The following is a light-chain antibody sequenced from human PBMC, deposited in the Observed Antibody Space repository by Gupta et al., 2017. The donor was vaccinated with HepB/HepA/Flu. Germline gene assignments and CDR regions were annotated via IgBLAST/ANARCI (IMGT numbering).Light chain of an antibody. CDR3: ASYTPSSTWV. V-gene: IGLV2-14*03. J-gene: IGLJ3*02. Sequence: QSALTQPASVSGSPGQSITISCTGTSSDVGGYNYVSWYQQHPGKVPKLIIYDVSNRPSGVSDRFSGSKSGNTASLTISGLQAEDEADYYCASYTPSSTWVFGGGTKLTVL. CDR2: DVS. CDR1: SSDVGGYNY.